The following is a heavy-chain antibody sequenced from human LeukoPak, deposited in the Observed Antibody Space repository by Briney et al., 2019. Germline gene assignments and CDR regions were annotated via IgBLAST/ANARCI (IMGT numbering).Heavy chain of an antibody. V-gene: IGHV4-34*01. D-gene: IGHD3-16*01. CDR2: INHSGST. Sequence: SETLSLTCAVYGGSFSGYYWSWIRQPPGKGLEWIGEINHSGSTNYNPSLKSRVTISVDTSKNQFSLKLSSVTAADTAVYYCAREWGQVGFDYWGQGTLVTVSS. CDR1: GGSFSGYY. J-gene: IGHJ4*02. CDR3: AREWGQVGFDY.